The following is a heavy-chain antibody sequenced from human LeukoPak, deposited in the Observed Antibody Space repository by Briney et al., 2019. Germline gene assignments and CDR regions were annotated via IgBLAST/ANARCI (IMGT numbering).Heavy chain of an antibody. V-gene: IGHV7-4-1*02. J-gene: IGHJ3*02. CDR1: GYTFTSYA. D-gene: IGHD6-19*01. Sequence: ASVKVSCKASGYTFTSYAMNWVRQAPGQGLEWMGWINTSTGNPTYAQGFTGRFVFSLDTSVSTAYLQISSLKAEDTAVYYCASWLVPDAFDIWGQGTMVTVSS. CDR3: ASWLVPDAFDI. CDR2: INTSTGNP.